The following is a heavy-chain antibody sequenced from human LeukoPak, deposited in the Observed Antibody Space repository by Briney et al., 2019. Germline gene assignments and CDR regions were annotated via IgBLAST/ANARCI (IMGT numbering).Heavy chain of an antibody. Sequence: GGSLRLSCTASGFIFSGSWMAWIRQAPGKGLEWVSHISDNGRTKYYANSVQGRFTVSRDNAKNSLYLQMNSLRADDTAVYYCATVHFGYFTFWGQGTLVPVSS. CDR3: ATVHFGYFTF. CDR1: GFIFSGSW. V-gene: IGHV3-11*01. J-gene: IGHJ4*02. CDR2: ISDNGRTK. D-gene: IGHD3-3*01.